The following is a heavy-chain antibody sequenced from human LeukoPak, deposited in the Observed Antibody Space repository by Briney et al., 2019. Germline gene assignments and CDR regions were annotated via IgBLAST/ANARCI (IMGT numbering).Heavy chain of an antibody. Sequence: SETLSLTCAVSGGSISSRNWRSWVRQPPGKGLEWIGEIYHSGSTNYNPSLKTRVTISVDKSKNQFSLKLSSVTAADTAVYYCARASHDYGDYSHFDYWGQGTLVTVSS. V-gene: IGHV4-4*02. D-gene: IGHD4-17*01. CDR2: IYHSGST. J-gene: IGHJ4*02. CDR1: GGSISSRNW. CDR3: ARASHDYGDYSHFDY.